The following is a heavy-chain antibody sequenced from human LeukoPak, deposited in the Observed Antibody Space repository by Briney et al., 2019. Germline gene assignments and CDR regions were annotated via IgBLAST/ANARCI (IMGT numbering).Heavy chain of an antibody. CDR2: INSDGSST. V-gene: IGHV3-74*01. CDR3: ARGPHYYDKSVAFDI. CDR1: GFTFSSYW. J-gene: IGHJ3*02. Sequence: GGSLRLSSAASGFTFSSYWMHWVRQAPGKGLVWVSRINSDGSSTSYADSVKGRFTISRDNAKNTLYLQMNSLRAEDTAVYYCARGPHYYDKSVAFDIWGQGTMVTVSS. D-gene: IGHD3-22*01.